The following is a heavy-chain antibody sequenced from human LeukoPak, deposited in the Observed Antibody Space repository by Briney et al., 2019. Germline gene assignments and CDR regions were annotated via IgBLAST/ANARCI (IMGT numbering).Heavy chain of an antibody. CDR1: GFTFISYT. CDR2: ISSSSTYI. V-gene: IGHV3-21*01. J-gene: IGHJ4*02. CDR3: ARVFIGDYGDYQFDY. D-gene: IGHD4-17*01. Sequence: KPGGSLRLSCAASGFTFISYTMNWVRQAPGKGLEWVSSISSSSTYIYYADSMKGRFTISRDNAKNSLYLQMNSLRAEDTAVYYCARVFIGDYGDYQFDYWGQGTLVTVSS.